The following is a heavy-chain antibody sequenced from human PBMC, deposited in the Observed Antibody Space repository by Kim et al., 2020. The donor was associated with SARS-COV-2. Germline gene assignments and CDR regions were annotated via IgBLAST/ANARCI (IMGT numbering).Heavy chain of an antibody. CDR2: ISVSGGST. CDR3: AKVAYCGDDCLEYFQH. CDR1: GVTFSSYA. V-gene: IGHV3-23*01. D-gene: IGHD2-21*02. Sequence: GGSLRLSCAVSGVTFSSYAMSWVRQAPGKGLEWVSGISVSGGSTHYADSVKGRFIVSRDNSKNTLYLQMNSLRVEDTAVYYCAKVAYCGDDCLEYFQHWGQGTLVTVSS. J-gene: IGHJ1*01.